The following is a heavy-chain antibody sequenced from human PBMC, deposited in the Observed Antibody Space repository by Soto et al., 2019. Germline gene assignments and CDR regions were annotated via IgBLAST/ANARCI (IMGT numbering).Heavy chain of an antibody. D-gene: IGHD5-18*01. Sequence: QVQLVQSGAEVRKPGASVKVSCKASGYSFTSYGITWVRQAPGQGLEWMGWVNIYEGSTNYAQKFQGRVTMTTDTSTSTVYLEVRRLRSDDPAMYYCARARGGYAAGDYWGQGTLVTVSS. J-gene: IGHJ4*02. CDR2: VNIYEGST. V-gene: IGHV1-18*01. CDR3: ARARGGYAAGDY. CDR1: GYSFTSYG.